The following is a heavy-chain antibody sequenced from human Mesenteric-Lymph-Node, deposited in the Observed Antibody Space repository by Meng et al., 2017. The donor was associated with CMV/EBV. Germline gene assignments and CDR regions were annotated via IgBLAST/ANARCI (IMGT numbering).Heavy chain of an antibody. D-gene: IGHD3-22*01. Sequence: ASVKVSCKASGYTFTSYDINWVRQATGQGLEWMGWMNPNSGNTGYAQKFQGRVTMTEDTSTDTAYMELSSLRSEDTAVYYCATAYYYDSSGYYIFDYWGQGTLVTVSS. CDR3: ATAYYYDSSGYYIFDY. CDR2: MNPNSGNT. CDR1: GYTFTSYD. J-gene: IGHJ4*02. V-gene: IGHV1-8*01.